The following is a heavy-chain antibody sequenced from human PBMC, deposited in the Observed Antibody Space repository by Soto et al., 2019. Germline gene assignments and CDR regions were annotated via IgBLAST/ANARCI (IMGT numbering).Heavy chain of an antibody. CDR3: ARVIYYGSGSYYYYYYMDV. D-gene: IGHD3-10*01. CDR1: GGSFCGYD. CDR2: INHSGST. J-gene: IGHJ6*03. Sequence: KPSETLSLTCAVYGGSFCGYDWSWIRQPPGKGLERIGEINHSGSTNYNPSLKSRVTISVDTSKNQFSLKLSSVTAADTAVYYCARVIYYGSGSYYYYYYMDVWGKGTTVTVSS. V-gene: IGHV4-34*01.